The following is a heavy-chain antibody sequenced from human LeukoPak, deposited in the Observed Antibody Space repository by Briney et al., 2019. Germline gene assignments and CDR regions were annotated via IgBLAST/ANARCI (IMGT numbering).Heavy chain of an antibody. D-gene: IGHD3-10*01. CDR2: IYYSGST. J-gene: IGHJ4*02. V-gene: IGHV4-59*08. CDR1: GGSISSYY. CDR3: ARGYYGSGSSFDY. Sequence: SETLSLTCTVSGGSISSYYWSWIRQPPGKGLEWIGYIYYSGSTNYDPSLKSRVTISVDTSKNQFSLKLSSVTAADTAVYYCARGYYGSGSSFDYWGQGTLVTVSS.